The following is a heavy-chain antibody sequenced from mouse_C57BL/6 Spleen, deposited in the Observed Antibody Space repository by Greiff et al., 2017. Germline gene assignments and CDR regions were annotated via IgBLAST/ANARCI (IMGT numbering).Heavy chain of an antibody. Sequence: EVKLMESGGGLVKPGGSLKLSCAASGFTFSSYAMSWVRQTPEKRLEWVATISDGGSYTYYPDNVKGRFTISRDNAKNNLYLQMSHLKSEDTAMYYCARGQLRGYFDYWGQGTTLTVSS. V-gene: IGHV5-4*03. CDR3: ARGQLRGYFDY. CDR1: GFTFSSYA. J-gene: IGHJ2*01. CDR2: ISDGGSYT. D-gene: IGHD1-1*01.